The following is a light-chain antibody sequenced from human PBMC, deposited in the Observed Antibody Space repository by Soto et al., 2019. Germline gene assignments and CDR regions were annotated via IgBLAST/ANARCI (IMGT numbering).Light chain of an antibody. CDR1: QSVSGY. V-gene: IGKV3-11*01. CDR2: DAS. Sequence: EIVLTQSPATLSWSPGERSTLSCRASQSVSGYLAWYQQKPGHAPRLLIYDASNRATGIPARFSGSGSGTDCNLTISSLEPEDFAVYYCKQRSNWPLTFGGGTQVEI. CDR3: KQRSNWPLT. J-gene: IGKJ4*01.